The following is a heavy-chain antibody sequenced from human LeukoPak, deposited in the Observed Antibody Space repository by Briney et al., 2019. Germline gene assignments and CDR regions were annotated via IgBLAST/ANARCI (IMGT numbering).Heavy chain of an antibody. CDR2: IIPIFGTA. D-gene: IGHD3-10*01. Sequence: SVKVSCKASGGTFSSYAISWVRQAPGQGLEWMGGIIPIFGTANYAQKFQDRVTITADESTSTAYMELSSLRSEDTAVYYCARDAFGARFGELLFGGPYYFDYWGQGTLVTVSS. CDR3: ARDAFGARFGELLFGGPYYFDY. CDR1: GGTFSSYA. V-gene: IGHV1-69*13. J-gene: IGHJ4*02.